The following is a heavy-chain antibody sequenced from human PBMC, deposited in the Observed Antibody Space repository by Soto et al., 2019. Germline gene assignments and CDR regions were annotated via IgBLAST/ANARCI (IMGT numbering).Heavy chain of an antibody. V-gene: IGHV1-18*01. CDR3: AREATDGWFDP. Sequence: QVQLVQSGAEVKKPGASVKVSCKASGYTFTSYDISWVRQAPGQGLEWMGWISTYSGNTNYAQKFRGRVTMTTDTSTGTAYMGLRSLRSDDTAVYYCAREATDGWFDPWGQGTLVTVSS. CDR1: GYTFTSYD. J-gene: IGHJ5*02. CDR2: ISTYSGNT.